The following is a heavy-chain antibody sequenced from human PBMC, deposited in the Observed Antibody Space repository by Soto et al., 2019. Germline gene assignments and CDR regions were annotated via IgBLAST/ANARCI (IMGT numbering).Heavy chain of an antibody. D-gene: IGHD4-17*01. CDR1: GYAFTTYG. J-gene: IGHJ4*02. V-gene: IGHV1-18*01. CDR2: ISAHNGNT. Sequence: QVHLVQSGAEVKKPGASVKVSCQGSGYAFTTYGITWVRQAPGQGLEWMGWISAHNGNTNYAQKLQGRVTVTRDTSTSTAYMERRSLRYDDEVVYYGARGTYGDYWGQGALVTVSS. CDR3: ARGTYGDY.